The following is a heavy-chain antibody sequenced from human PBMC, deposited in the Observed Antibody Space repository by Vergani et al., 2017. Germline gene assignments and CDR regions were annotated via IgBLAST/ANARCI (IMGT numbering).Heavy chain of an antibody. CDR3: ARGVPGITSFGGVFDD. CDR1: GGSISSSSYY. V-gene: IGHV4-39*01. J-gene: IGHJ4*02. CDR2: IYYSGST. D-gene: IGHD3-3*01. Sequence: QLQLQESGPGLVKPSETLSLTCTVSGGSISSSSYYWGWLRQPPGKGLEWIGSIYYSGSTYYNPSLKSRVTISVDTSKNQFSLKLSSVTAADTAMYFCARGVPGITSFGGVFDDWGQGTLVTVSS.